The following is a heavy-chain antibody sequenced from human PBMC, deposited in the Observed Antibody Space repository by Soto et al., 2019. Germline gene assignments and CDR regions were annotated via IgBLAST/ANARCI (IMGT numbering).Heavy chain of an antibody. D-gene: IGHD3-9*01. CDR1: GGSISSSSYY. Sequence: QLQLQESGPGLVKPSETLSLTCTVSGGSISSSSYYWGWIRQPPGKGLEWIGSIYYSGTTYYNPSLKSRVTISVDTSKSQFSLKLSSVTAADKAVYYCARHRGYYDILTGYYTELNFDYWGQGTLVTVSS. J-gene: IGHJ4*02. V-gene: IGHV4-39*01. CDR3: ARHRGYYDILTGYYTELNFDY. CDR2: IYYSGTT.